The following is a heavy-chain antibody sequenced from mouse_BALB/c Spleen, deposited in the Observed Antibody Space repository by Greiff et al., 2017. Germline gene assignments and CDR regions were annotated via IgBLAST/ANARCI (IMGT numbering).Heavy chain of an antibody. CDR2: INPDSSTI. J-gene: IGHJ4*01. CDR3: AKRGWLLRYYAMDY. CDR1: GFDFSRYW. Sequence: EVQLQESGGGLVQPGGSLKLSCAASGFDFSRYWMSWVRQAPGKGLEWIGEINPDSSTINYTPSLKDKFIISRDNAKNTLYLQMSKVRSEDTALYYCAKRGWLLRYYAMDYWGQGTSVTVSS. D-gene: IGHD2-3*01. V-gene: IGHV4-1*02.